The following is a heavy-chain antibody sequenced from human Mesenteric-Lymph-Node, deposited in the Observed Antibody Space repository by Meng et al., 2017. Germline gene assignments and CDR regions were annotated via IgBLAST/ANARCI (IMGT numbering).Heavy chain of an antibody. CDR2: VNPNSGGP. CDR1: GYSFTAYY. Sequence: QVEVVESGCGVKKTGAYGKVSCKASGYSFTAYYMHWVRQAPGQGIEWMGWVNPNSGGPNYAQKFQGRVTMTRDTSISTAYMELSRLRSDDTAVYYCARGPSYGLKYYFDFWGQGTVVTVSS. J-gene: IGHJ4*02. CDR3: ARGPSYGLKYYFDF. D-gene: IGHD5-18*01. V-gene: IGHV1-2*02.